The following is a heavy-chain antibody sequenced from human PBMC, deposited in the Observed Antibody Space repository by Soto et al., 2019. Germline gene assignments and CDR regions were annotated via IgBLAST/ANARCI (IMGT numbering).Heavy chain of an antibody. CDR2: IYYSGST. J-gene: IGHJ6*02. Sequence: SETLSLTCTVSGGSISSYYWSWIRQPPGKGLEWIGYIYYSGSTNYNPSLKSRVTISVDTSKNQFSLKLSSVTAADTAVYYCASTMYYYDSSGPAHMDVWGQGTTVTVSS. CDR1: GGSISSYY. V-gene: IGHV4-59*01. CDR3: ASTMYYYDSSGPAHMDV. D-gene: IGHD3-22*01.